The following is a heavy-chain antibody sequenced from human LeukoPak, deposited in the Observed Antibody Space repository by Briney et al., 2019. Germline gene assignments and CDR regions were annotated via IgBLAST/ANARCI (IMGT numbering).Heavy chain of an antibody. CDR1: GFTFSSYG. J-gene: IGHJ3*02. CDR3: AGDQLIVVDRDAFDI. V-gene: IGHV3-33*01. Sequence: GGSLRLSCAASGFTFSSYGMHWVRQAPGKGLEWVAVIWYDGSNKYYADSVKGRFTISRDNSKNTLYLQMNSLRAEDTAVYYCAGDQLIVVDRDAFDIWGQGTMVTVSS. CDR2: IWYDGSNK. D-gene: IGHD3-22*01.